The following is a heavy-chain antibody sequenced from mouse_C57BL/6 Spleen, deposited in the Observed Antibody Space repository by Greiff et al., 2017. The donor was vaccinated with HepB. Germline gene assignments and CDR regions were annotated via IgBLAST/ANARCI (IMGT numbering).Heavy chain of an antibody. CDR2: IFPGSGST. J-gene: IGHJ1*03. D-gene: IGHD2-4*01. CDR3: ARSGYDYGRWYFDV. CDR1: GYTFTDYY. Sequence: VKLMESGPELVKPGASVKISCKASGYTFTDYYINWVKQRPGQGLEWIGWIFPGSGSTYYNEKFKGKATLTVDKSSSTAYMLLSSLTSEDSAVYFCARSGYDYGRWYFDVWGTGTTVTVSS. V-gene: IGHV1-75*01.